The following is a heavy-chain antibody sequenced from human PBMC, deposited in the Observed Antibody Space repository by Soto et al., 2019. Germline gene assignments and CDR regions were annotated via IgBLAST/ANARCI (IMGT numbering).Heavy chain of an antibody. D-gene: IGHD3-10*01. V-gene: IGHV1-18*01. Sequence: ASVKVSCKASGYTFTSYGISWVRQAPGQGLEWMGWISAYNGNTNYAQKLQGRVTMTTDTSTSTAYMELRSLRSDDTAVYYCARDWGIWFGELSPDYWGQGTLVTVSS. CDR2: ISAYNGNT. CDR1: GYTFTSYG. J-gene: IGHJ4*02. CDR3: ARDWGIWFGELSPDY.